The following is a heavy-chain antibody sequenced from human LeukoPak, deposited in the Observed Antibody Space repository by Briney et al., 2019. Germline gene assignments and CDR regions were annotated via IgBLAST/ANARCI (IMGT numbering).Heavy chain of an antibody. V-gene: IGHV4-39*07. CDR2: INHSGST. CDR1: GGSISSGSYY. Sequence: KSSETLSLTCTVSGGSISSGSYYWSWIRQPPGKGLEWIGEINHSGSTNYNPSLKSRVTISVDTSKNQFSLKLSSVTAADTAVYYCARPAYRSYSGYGSQPNWFDPWGQGTLVTVSS. CDR3: ARPAYRSYSGYGSQPNWFDP. J-gene: IGHJ5*02. D-gene: IGHD5-12*01.